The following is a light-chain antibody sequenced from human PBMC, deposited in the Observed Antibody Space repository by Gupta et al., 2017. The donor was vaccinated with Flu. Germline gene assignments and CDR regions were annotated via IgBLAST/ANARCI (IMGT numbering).Light chain of an antibody. CDR1: QRVGVD. V-gene: IGKV3-15*01. CDR3: QHVNHWPFT. CDR2: DAS. Sequence: VSPGEGVTLSCRASQRVGVDLAWYQQKPGQPPRPLIYDASCRANGVPARFNDSGSGTDFTLTISSLQSEDFAVYFCQHVNHWPFTFGQGTPLDVK. J-gene: IGKJ5*01.